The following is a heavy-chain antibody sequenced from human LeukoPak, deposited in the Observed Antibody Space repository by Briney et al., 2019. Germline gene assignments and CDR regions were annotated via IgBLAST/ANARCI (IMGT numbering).Heavy chain of an antibody. D-gene: IGHD2-15*01. CDR3: ASSEVGY. Sequence: SVKVSCKASGYTFTNSYIHWVRQAPGQGLEWMGIINPSGGSTNYAQKFQGRVTMTRDTSTSTVYMELYSLRSEDTAVYYCASSEVGYWGQGTLVTVSS. J-gene: IGHJ4*02. V-gene: IGHV1-46*03. CDR1: GYTFTNSY. CDR2: INPSGGST.